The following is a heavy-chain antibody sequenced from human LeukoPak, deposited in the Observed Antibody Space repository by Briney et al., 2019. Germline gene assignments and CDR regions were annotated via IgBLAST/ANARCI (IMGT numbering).Heavy chain of an antibody. CDR2: INHGGST. J-gene: IGHJ4*02. CDR3: ARSPGYNSSDY. V-gene: IGHV4-34*01. Sequence: SETLSLTCGVYGGSFSAYYWSWIRQPPGKGLEWIGEINHGGSTNYNPSLKSRVTISADTSKNQFSLKLSSVTAADTAVYYCARSPGYNSSDYWGQGTLVTVSS. CDR1: GGSFSAYY. D-gene: IGHD2-2*01.